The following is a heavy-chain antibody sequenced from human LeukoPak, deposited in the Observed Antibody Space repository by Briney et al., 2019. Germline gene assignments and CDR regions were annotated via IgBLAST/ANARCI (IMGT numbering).Heavy chain of an antibody. V-gene: IGHV3-7*01. CDR2: IKEDGSAK. CDR1: GFTFSNYW. Sequence: GGSLRLSCAASGFTFSNYWMSWVRQAPGKGLEWVANIKEDGSAKNYMDSMKGRFTISRDNAKSSLYLQMNSLRAEDTAVYFCARDGPWFGEFFDYWGQGTPVTVSS. CDR3: ARDGPWFGEFFDY. D-gene: IGHD3-10*01. J-gene: IGHJ4*02.